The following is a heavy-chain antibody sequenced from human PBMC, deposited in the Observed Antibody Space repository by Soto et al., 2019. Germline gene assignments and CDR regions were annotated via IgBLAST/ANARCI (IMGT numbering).Heavy chain of an antibody. CDR2: INNDGSDT. CDR1: GFTFSTYW. J-gene: IGHJ6*02. V-gene: IGHV3-74*01. Sequence: EVQLVESGGGLVQPGGSLRLSCAASGFTFSTYWMHWVRQPPGKGLVWGSRINNDGSDTAYADSVKGRFTISIDNAQSTLYLQMNSMRAEDTAVYYCERDPLIGTTDYGLDVWGQGTTVSVSS. D-gene: IGHD1-7*01. CDR3: ERDPLIGTTDYGLDV.